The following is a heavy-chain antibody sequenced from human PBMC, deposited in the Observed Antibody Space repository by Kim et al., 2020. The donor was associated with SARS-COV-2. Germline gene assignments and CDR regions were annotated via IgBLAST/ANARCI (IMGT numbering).Heavy chain of an antibody. V-gene: IGHV2-70*11. D-gene: IGHD1-26*01. J-gene: IGHJ4*02. CDR1: GFSLSTSGMC. CDR3: ARKVADSGGYYVHFDH. Sequence: SGPTLVNPTQTLTLTCTLSGFSLSTSGMCVSWIRQPPGKALEWLARLDWDDDKYYSRSLKTRLTISKDTSKNQVVLTMTNMDPVDTATYYCARKVADSGGYYVHFDHWGLVTLAPVSS. CDR2: LDWDDDK.